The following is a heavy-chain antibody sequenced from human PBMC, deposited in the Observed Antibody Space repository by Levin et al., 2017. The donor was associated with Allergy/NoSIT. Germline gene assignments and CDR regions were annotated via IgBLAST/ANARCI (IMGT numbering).Heavy chain of an antibody. CDR2: IRKTGSGGTT. V-gene: IGHV3-49*03. D-gene: IGHD3/OR15-3a*01. Sequence: PGGSLRLSCTASGFTFGDYVVTWFRQAPGKGLEWVGFIRKTGSGGTTEFAASVKGRFTMSRDDSKSIAFLQMNSLKPEDTAVYYCSRYDFRPGPYFDYWGQGTLVTVSS. CDR3: SRYDFRPGPYFDY. J-gene: IGHJ4*02. CDR1: GFTFGDYV.